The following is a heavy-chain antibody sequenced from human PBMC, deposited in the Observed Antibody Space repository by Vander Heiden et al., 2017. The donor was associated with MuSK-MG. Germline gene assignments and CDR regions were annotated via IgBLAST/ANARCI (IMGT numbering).Heavy chain of an antibody. CDR1: GGSISSYY. Sequence: QVQLQESGPGLVKPSETLSLTCTVSGGSISSYYWSWIRQPPGKGLEWIGYIYYSGSTNYNTSLKRRVTISVDTSKNQYSRKLSSVTAAETAVYYCARLRSIGGYGGQVWYFDYWGQGTMVTVYS. J-gene: IGHJ4*02. CDR2: IYYSGST. D-gene: IGHD6-19*01. V-gene: IGHV4-59*08. CDR3: ARLRSIGGYGGQVWYFDY.